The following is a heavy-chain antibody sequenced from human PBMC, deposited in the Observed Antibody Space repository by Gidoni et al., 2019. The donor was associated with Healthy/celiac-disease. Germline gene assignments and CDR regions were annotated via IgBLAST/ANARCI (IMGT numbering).Heavy chain of an antibody. CDR2: INHSGST. Sequence: HVQLQQWAAGLSKPSETLSLTCAFYGGSFSGYYSSWIRQPPGKGREWIGEINHSGSTNYNPSLKSRVTISVDTSKNQFSLKLRSVTAADTAVYYCARGRKRMVRGVILDLIIFDYWGQGTLVTVSS. J-gene: IGHJ4*02. D-gene: IGHD3-10*01. CDR3: ARGRKRMVRGVILDLIIFDY. CDR1: GGSFSGYY. V-gene: IGHV4-34*01.